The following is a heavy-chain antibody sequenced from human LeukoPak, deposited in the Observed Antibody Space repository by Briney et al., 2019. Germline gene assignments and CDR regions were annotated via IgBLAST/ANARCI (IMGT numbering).Heavy chain of an antibody. J-gene: IGHJ5*02. V-gene: IGHV4-39*01. D-gene: IGHD2-2*01. CDR3: ARQPAANNWFDP. CDR2: IYYSGST. Sequence: SETLSLTCTVSGGSISSSSYYWGWIRQPPGKGLEWIGSIYYSGSTYYNPSLKSRVTISVDTPKNQFSLKLSSVTAADTAVYYCARQPAANNWFDPWGQGTLVTVSS. CDR1: GGSISSSSYY.